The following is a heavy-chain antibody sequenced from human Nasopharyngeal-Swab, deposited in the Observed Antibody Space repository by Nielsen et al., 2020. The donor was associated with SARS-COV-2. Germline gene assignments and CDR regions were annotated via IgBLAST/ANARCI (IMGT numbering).Heavy chain of an antibody. V-gene: IGHV4-39*01. Sequence: SKTLSLTCTVSGGSISSSSYYWGWIRQPTGKGLEWIGSIYYSGSTYYNPSLKSRVTISVDTSKNQCSLKLSSVTAADTAVYYCARHDDSGYYDWFDPWGQGTLVTVSS. CDR1: GGSISSSSYY. D-gene: IGHD3-22*01. J-gene: IGHJ5*02. CDR3: ARHDDSGYYDWFDP. CDR2: IYYSGST.